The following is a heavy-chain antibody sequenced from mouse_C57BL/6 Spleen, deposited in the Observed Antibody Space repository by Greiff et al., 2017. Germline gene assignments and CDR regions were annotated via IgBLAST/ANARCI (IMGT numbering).Heavy chain of an antibody. CDR3: ARDYYGSSYRRAMDY. Sequence: EVQLQQSGPELVKPGASVKISCKASGYSFTGYYMNWVKQSPEKSLEWIGEINPSTGGTTYNQKFKAKATLTVDKSSSTAYMQLKSLTSEDSAVYYCARDYYGSSYRRAMDYWGQGTSVTVSS. V-gene: IGHV1-42*01. CDR1: GYSFTGYY. D-gene: IGHD1-1*01. J-gene: IGHJ4*01. CDR2: INPSTGGT.